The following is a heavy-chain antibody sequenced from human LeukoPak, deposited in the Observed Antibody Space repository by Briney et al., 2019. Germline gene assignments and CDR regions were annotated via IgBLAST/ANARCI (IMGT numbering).Heavy chain of an antibody. CDR1: GFTFSNYA. Sequence: GGSLRLSCAASGFTFSNYAMSWVRQAPGKGLEWVSSISIASTHIYYADSVRGRFTVSRGNARNSLILQMHSLRAEDTAVYYCARGDGSQQRNDALDIWGQGTMVSVSS. J-gene: IGHJ3*02. CDR2: ISIASTHI. V-gene: IGHV3-21*06. CDR3: ARGDGSQQRNDALDI. D-gene: IGHD3-10*01.